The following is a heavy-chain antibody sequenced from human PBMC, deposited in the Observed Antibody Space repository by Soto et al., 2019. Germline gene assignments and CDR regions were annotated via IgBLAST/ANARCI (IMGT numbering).Heavy chain of an antibody. CDR2: ISGSGDTI. V-gene: IGHV3-11*01. CDR1: GFTFSDYY. J-gene: IGHJ5*02. D-gene: IGHD2-2*01. CDR3: ARVGCSASCFSDWFDP. Sequence: QVHLVESGGGLVKPGGSLRLSFAASGFTFSDYYMHWIRQAPGKGLEWVSHISGSGDTIHYADSVQGRFTISRDNAKSSLYLQMSSLRAEDTAAYYCARVGCSASCFSDWFDPWGQGTLVTVSS.